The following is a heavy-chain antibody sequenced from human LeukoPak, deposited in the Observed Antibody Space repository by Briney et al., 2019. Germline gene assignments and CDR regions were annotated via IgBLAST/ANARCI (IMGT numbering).Heavy chain of an antibody. J-gene: IGHJ1*01. V-gene: IGHV4-34*01. CDR1: GGSFSGYY. D-gene: IGHD3-22*01. Sequence: ASETLSLTCAVYGGSFSGYYWSWIRQPPGKGLEWIGEINHSGSTNYNPSLKSRVTISVDTSKNQFSLKLSSVTAADTAVYYCARGRPDDYYYDSSGYYSYFQHWGQGTLVTVSS. CDR2: INHSGST. CDR3: ARGRPDDYYYDSSGYYSYFQH.